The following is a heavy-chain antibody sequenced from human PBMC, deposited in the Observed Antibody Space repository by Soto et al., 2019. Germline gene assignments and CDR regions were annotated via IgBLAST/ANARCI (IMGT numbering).Heavy chain of an antibody. V-gene: IGHV4-59*08. CDR3: ARTYSSGWYGNFDY. Sequence: SETLSLTCTVSGGSISSYYWSWIRQPPGKGLEWIGYIYYSGSTNYNPSLKSRVTISVDTSKNQFSLKLSSVTAAVTAVYYCARTYSSGWYGNFDYWGQGTLVTVSS. D-gene: IGHD6-19*01. CDR1: GGSISSYY. J-gene: IGHJ4*02. CDR2: IYYSGST.